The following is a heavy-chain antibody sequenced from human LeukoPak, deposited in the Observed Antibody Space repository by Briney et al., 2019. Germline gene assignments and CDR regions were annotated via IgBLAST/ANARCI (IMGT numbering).Heavy chain of an antibody. CDR1: GYIFTSYY. CDR2: INPSGGST. V-gene: IGHV1-46*01. CDR3: ARSPIGGRPGRAPYWYFDL. D-gene: IGHD1-26*01. Sequence: ASVKVSCKASGYIFTSYYMHWVRQAPGQGLEWMGIINPSGGSTSYAQKFQGRVTMTRDTSTSTVYMELSSLRSEDTAVYYCARSPIGGRPGRAPYWYFDLWGRGTLVTVSS. J-gene: IGHJ2*01.